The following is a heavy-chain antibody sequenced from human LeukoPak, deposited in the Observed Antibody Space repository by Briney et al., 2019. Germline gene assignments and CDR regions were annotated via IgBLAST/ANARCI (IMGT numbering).Heavy chain of an antibody. CDR1: GFTFSGYA. J-gene: IGHJ5*02. Sequence: PGGSLRLSCAASGFTFSGYAMSWVRQAPGKGLEWVSAISGSGGSTYYADPVKGRFTISRDNSKNTLYLQMNSLRAEDTAVYYCAKDRDYDFWSGGFDPWGQGTLVTVSS. D-gene: IGHD3-3*01. V-gene: IGHV3-23*01. CDR2: ISGSGGST. CDR3: AKDRDYDFWSGGFDP.